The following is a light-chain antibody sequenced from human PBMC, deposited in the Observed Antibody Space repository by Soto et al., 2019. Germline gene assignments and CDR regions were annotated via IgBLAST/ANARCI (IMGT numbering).Light chain of an antibody. CDR3: QQYNDWPLT. CDR1: QSVSAN. J-gene: IGKJ4*01. V-gene: IGKV3D-15*01. CDR2: GAS. Sequence: EIVMTQSPASVSVSPGERATLSCRASQSVSANLDWYQQKFGQAPRLLIYGASTRATGIAAMFSGSGSGTEFTLTISSLQSEDFAVYYCQQYNDWPLTFGGGTKVEIK.